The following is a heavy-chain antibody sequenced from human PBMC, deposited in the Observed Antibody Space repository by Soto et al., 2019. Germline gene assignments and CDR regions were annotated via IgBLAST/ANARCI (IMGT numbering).Heavy chain of an antibody. CDR3: ARAGVTTSEVDY. Sequence: SETLSLTCTVSGGSISSGDYYWSWIRQPPGKGLEWIGYIYYSGSTYYNPSLKSRVTISVDTSKNQFSLKLSSVTAADTAVYYCARAGVTTSEVDYRGQGTLVTVSS. J-gene: IGHJ4*02. V-gene: IGHV4-30-4*01. CDR1: GGSISSGDYY. CDR2: IYYSGST. D-gene: IGHD4-17*01.